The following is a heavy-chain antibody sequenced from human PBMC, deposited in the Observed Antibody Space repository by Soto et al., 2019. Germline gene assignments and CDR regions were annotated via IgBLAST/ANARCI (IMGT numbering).Heavy chain of an antibody. CDR1: GDSISSSNYF. D-gene: IGHD6-19*01. CDR2: IFYSGST. CDR3: ARRYGWLYFDY. V-gene: IGHV4-39*01. Sequence: SETLSLTCTVSGDSISSSNYFWGWIRQPPGKGLEWIGTIFYSGSTYYNQSLKSRVTISVETSKNLFSLRLISLPAADTALYYCARRYGWLYFDYWGQGSLVTVSS. J-gene: IGHJ4*02.